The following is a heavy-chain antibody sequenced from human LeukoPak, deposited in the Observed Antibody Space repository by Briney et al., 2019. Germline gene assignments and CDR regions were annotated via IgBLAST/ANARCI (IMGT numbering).Heavy chain of an antibody. Sequence: GGSLRLSCAASEFTVSSNYMSWVRQAPGKGLEWVSVIYSGGSTYYADSVKGRFTISRDNSKNTLYLQMNSLRAEDTAVYYCARAPHYYDSAFDIWGQGTMVTVSS. D-gene: IGHD3-22*01. V-gene: IGHV3-53*01. J-gene: IGHJ3*02. CDR1: EFTVSSNY. CDR2: IYSGGST. CDR3: ARAPHYYDSAFDI.